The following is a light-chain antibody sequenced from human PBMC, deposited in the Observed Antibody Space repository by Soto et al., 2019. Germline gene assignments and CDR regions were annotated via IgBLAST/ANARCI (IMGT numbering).Light chain of an antibody. J-gene: IGKJ1*01. V-gene: IGKV3-15*01. CDR3: LQYGTFPRT. CDR1: QSVRTD. CDR2: AAS. Sequence: EIVMTQSPATLSVSPGERATLSCRASQSVRTDLAWYQQKPGQPPRLLIYAASTRATGVPARFSGSGSGTEFTLTISSLQSEDFGVYYCLQYGTFPRTFGQGTKVEIK.